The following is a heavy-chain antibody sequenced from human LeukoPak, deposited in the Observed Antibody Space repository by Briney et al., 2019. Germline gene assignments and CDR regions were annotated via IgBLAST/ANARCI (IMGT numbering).Heavy chain of an antibody. Sequence: GGSLRLSCAASGFTFSTYDMIWVRQAPGKGLEWVSYISSSSRTISYADSVKGRFTISRDNAKNSLYLQMNSLRAEDTAVYYCARLRYYAMDVWGQGTTVTASS. J-gene: IGHJ6*02. CDR2: ISSSSRTI. CDR3: ARLRYYAMDV. CDR1: GFTFSTYD. V-gene: IGHV3-48*01.